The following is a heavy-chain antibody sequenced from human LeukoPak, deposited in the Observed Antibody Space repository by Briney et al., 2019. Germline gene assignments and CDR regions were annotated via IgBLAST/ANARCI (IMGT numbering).Heavy chain of an antibody. CDR3: ARDMGYTYGYRLYHYGMDL. CDR1: GYTFTAHF. D-gene: IGHD5-18*01. Sequence: ASVKVSCKASGYTFTAHFLHWARQAPGQGLEWMGWINPNSGGPIYAQKFHGRVIMTTDTSITTAYMELTGLKSDDTAVYYCARDMGYTYGYRLYHYGMDLWGQGTTVTVSS. CDR2: INPNSGGP. J-gene: IGHJ6*02. V-gene: IGHV1-2*02.